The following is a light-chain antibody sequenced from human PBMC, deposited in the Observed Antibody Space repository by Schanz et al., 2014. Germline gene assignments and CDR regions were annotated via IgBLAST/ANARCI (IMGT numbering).Light chain of an antibody. Sequence: QSALTQPASVSGSPGQSITISCTGTSSDVGGYNYVSWYQQHPGKAPKLMIYDVTNRPSGVSNRFSGSKSGNTASLTISGLEAEDEADYYCSSYTNSKTQVFGRGTKVTVL. J-gene: IGLJ6*01. CDR1: SSDVGGYNY. CDR2: DVT. V-gene: IGLV2-14*03. CDR3: SSYTNSKTQV.